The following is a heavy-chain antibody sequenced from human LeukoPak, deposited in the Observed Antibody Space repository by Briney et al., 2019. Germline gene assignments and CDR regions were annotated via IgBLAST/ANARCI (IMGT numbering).Heavy chain of an antibody. CDR2: IRDDGTNT. CDR1: ALTFSNYG. CDR3: AKDSDGDGYNYRYYYYMDV. Sequence: GGSLRLSCAASALTFSNYGMHWVRQAPGKGLEWVALIRDDGTNTHNADSVKGRFTISRDNSKNTLYLQMNSLRAEDTAVYYWAKDSDGDGYNYRYYYYMDVWGKGTTVTVFS. J-gene: IGHJ6*03. V-gene: IGHV3-30*02. D-gene: IGHD5-24*01.